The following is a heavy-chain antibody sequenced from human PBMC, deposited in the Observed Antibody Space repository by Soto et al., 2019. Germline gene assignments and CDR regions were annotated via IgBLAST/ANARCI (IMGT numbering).Heavy chain of an antibody. D-gene: IGHD6-13*01. CDR3: AREHSSSWRFDY. J-gene: IGHJ4*02. V-gene: IGHV1-8*01. CDR2: MNPNSGNT. Sequence: QVQLVQSGAEVKKPGASVKVSCKASGYTFTSYDINWVRQATGQGLEWMGWMNPNSGNTGYAQKFQGRVTMTRNTSRSTAYLELSSLRSEDTAVYYCAREHSSSWRFDYWGQGTLVTVSS. CDR1: GYTFTSYD.